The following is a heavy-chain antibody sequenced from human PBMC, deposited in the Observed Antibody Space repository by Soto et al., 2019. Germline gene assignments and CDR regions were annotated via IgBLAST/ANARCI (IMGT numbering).Heavy chain of an antibody. D-gene: IGHD3-22*01. V-gene: IGHV1-69*13. CDR3: ARDLAHPYYYDSSGYPNDY. CDR1: GGTFSSHA. CDR2: IIPIFGTA. Sequence: SVKVSCKASGGTFSSHAISWVRQAPGQGLEWMGGIIPIFGTANYAQKFQGRVTITADESTSTAYMELSSLRSEDTAVYYCARDLAHPYYYDSSGYPNDYWGQGTLVTVSS. J-gene: IGHJ4*02.